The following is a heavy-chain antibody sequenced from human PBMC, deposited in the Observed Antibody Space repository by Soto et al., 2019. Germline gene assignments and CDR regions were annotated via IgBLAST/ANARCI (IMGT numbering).Heavy chain of an antibody. D-gene: IGHD3-3*01. CDR3: ARSNYDFWSGYYPFDY. V-gene: IGHV4-4*07. J-gene: IGHJ4*02. CDR2: IYTSGST. Sequence: ASETLSLTCTVSGGSISSYYWSWIRQPAGKGLEWIGRIYTSGSTNYNPSLKSRVTMSVDTSKNQFSLKLSSVTAADTAVYYCARSNYDFWSGYYPFDYWGQGTLVTVSS. CDR1: GGSISSYY.